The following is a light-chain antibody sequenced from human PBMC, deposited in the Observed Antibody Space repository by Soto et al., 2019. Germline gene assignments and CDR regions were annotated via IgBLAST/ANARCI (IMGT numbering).Light chain of an antibody. Sequence: IVMTQSPATLSVSPGERVTLSSRASANVGTNVAWYQQKPGQAPRLLIYDSSTRATGIPDTFSGSGSMTDFTLTISSLHPEESAVYCCQQYNDWGLSFGGGTKGEI. V-gene: IGKV3D-15*01. CDR2: DSS. J-gene: IGKJ4*01. CDR1: ANVGTN. CDR3: QQYNDWGLS.